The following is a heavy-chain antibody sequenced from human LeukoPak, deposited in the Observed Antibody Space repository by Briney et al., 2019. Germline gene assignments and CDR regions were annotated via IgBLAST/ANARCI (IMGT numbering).Heavy chain of an antibody. V-gene: IGHV6-1*01. Sequence: SQTLSLTCAISGESVSSDDAAWNWIRQSPSRGLEWLGRTYYRSKWYYHYAISVKSRITVNPDTSKNQFSLKLSSVTAADTAVYYCARHVLESGRSPNVFDIWGRGTMVTVSS. CDR2: TYYRSKWYY. J-gene: IGHJ3*02. CDR1: GESVSSDDAA. D-gene: IGHD1-26*01. CDR3: ARHVLESGRSPNVFDI.